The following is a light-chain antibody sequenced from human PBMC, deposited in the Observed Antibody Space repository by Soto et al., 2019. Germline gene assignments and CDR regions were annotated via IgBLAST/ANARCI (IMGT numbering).Light chain of an antibody. CDR1: SSDVGGYNY. CDR3: SSYTGSLYV. J-gene: IGLJ1*01. CDR2: EVS. Sequence: QSALTQPPSASGSPGQSVTISCTGTSSDVGGYNYVSWYQQHPGKAPKLMIYEVSKRPSGVPDRSSGSKSGNTASLTVSGLQAEDEADYYCSSYTGSLYVFGTGTKLTVL. V-gene: IGLV2-8*01.